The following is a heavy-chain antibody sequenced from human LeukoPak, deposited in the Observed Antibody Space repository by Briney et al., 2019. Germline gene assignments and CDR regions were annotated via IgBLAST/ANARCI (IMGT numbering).Heavy chain of an antibody. CDR3: AISYEYPTSESAGNYAFDI. J-gene: IGHJ3*02. CDR1: GYDFVNFG. V-gene: IGHV1-18*01. D-gene: IGHD3-16*01. Sequence: ASVKLSCKPSGYDFVNFGIKGVRQAPGQGLEWVGWIAPDNGHTNFAQKLQDRVTMTADTSTSTAYMELKILRSDDTAIYFCAISYEYPTSESAGNYAFDIWGQGTMLTV. CDR2: IAPDNGHT.